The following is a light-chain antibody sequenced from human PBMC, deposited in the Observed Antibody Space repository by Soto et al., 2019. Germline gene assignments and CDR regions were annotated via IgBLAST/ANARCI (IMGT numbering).Light chain of an antibody. CDR1: QSISSY. V-gene: IGKV1-39*01. J-gene: IGKJ3*01. Sequence: DIQMTQSPSSLSASVGDRVTITCRASQSISSYLNWYQQKPGKAPKLLIYAASSLQSGVPSRFSGCGSATDFTLTISSLQPEDFATYYCQQSYSTLFTFGPGTKVDIK. CDR2: AAS. CDR3: QQSYSTLFT.